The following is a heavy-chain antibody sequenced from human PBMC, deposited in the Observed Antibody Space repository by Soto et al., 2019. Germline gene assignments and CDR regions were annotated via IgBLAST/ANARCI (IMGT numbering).Heavy chain of an antibody. D-gene: IGHD2-2*01. V-gene: IGHV3-21*01. J-gene: IGHJ3*02. Sequence: EVQLVESGGGLVKPGESLRLSCAASGFTFSNYNINWVRQAPGKGLEWVSSIRSRSIDMYYADSVKGRFTISRDDAKNSLSLQMNGLRAEDTAVYFCVRESYPAKAFEIWGQGTMVTVFS. CDR2: IRSRSIDM. CDR1: GFTFSNYN. CDR3: VRESYPAKAFEI.